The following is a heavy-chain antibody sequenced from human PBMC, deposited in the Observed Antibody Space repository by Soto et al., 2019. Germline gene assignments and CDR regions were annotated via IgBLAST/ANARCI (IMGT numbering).Heavy chain of an antibody. CDR1: GFTFSSSA. CDR3: AKDLEGYLAYFDC. J-gene: IGHJ4*02. V-gene: IGHV3-23*01. CDR2: ITGSDGGS. D-gene: IGHD1-26*01. Sequence: VQLLESGGGLVQPGGSLRLSCAVSGFTFSSSAMSWVRQAPGKGLEWVSIITGSDGGSYYEDSVKGRFTISRDNSKNTLYLHMNSLRAEDTAVYFCAKDLEGYLAYFDCWGQGTLVTVSS.